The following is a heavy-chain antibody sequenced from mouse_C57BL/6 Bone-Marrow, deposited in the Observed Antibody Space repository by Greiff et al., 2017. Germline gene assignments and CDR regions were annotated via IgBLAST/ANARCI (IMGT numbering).Heavy chain of an antibody. J-gene: IGHJ4*01. CDR3: ARRNYYGYSYAKDY. CDR2: ISNGGGST. D-gene: IGHD2-2*01. CDR1: GFTFSDYY. Sequence: EVQVVESGGGLVQPGGSLKLSCAASGFTFSDYYMYWVRQTPEKRLEWVAYISNGGGSTYYPDTVKGRFTFTRDNAKNTRYLQMSRLKSEDTAMYYGARRNYYGYSYAKDYWGQGTSVTVSS. V-gene: IGHV5-12*01.